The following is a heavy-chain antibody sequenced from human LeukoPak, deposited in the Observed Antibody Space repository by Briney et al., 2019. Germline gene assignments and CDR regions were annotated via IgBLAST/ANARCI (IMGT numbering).Heavy chain of an antibody. CDR2: ISAYNGNT. Sequence: ASVKVSCKASGYTFTSYDINWVRQATGQGLEWMGWISAYNGNTNYAQKLQGRVTMTTDTSTSTAYMELRSLRSDDTAVYYCARDGDTAETNWFDPWGQGTLVTVSS. D-gene: IGHD5-18*01. V-gene: IGHV1-18*01. CDR3: ARDGDTAETNWFDP. CDR1: GYTFTSYD. J-gene: IGHJ5*02.